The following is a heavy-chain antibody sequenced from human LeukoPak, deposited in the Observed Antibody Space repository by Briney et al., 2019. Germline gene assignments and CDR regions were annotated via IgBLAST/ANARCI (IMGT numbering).Heavy chain of an antibody. J-gene: IGHJ6*03. CDR2: MNPNSGNT. Sequence: ASVKVSCKASGYTFTSYDINWVRQATGQGLEWMGWMNPNSGNTGYAQKFQGRVTTTRDTSISTAYMELSRLRSDDTAVYYCARGPRYCSGGSCYSQYYYYYMDVWGKGTTVTISS. CDR3: ARGPRYCSGGSCYSQYYYYYMDV. D-gene: IGHD2-15*01. CDR1: GYTFTSYD. V-gene: IGHV1-8*01.